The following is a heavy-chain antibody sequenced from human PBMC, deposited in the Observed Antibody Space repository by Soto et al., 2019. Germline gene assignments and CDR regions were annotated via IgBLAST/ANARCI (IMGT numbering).Heavy chain of an antibody. CDR1: RGSISSGDYY. V-gene: IGHV4-30-4*01. CDR3: ARGGKECISTSCYPTPNGFDP. D-gene: IGHD2-2*01. CDR2: IYYSGST. J-gene: IGHJ5*02. Sequence: SETLSLTCTVSRGSISSGDYYWSWICQPPGKGLEWIGYIYYSGSTYYNPSLKSRVTISVDTSKNQFSLKLSSVTAADTAVYYCARGGKECISTSCYPTPNGFDPWGQGTLVT.